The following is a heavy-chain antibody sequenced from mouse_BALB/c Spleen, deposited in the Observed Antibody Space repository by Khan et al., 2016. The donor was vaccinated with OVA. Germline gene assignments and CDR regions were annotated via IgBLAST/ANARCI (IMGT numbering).Heavy chain of an antibody. V-gene: IGHV9-1*02. CDR1: GYTFTNYR. Sequence: QIQLVQSGPELKKPGETVKISCKASGYTFTNYRMNWLKQAPGKGLKWMGWINTYTGEPTYADDFKGRFAFSLETSASTGYLQINSLNNEDLATYVGSRETSYWYFDVWGAGATVTVSS. J-gene: IGHJ1*01. D-gene: IGHD1-3*01. CDR3: SRETSYWYFDV. CDR2: INTYTGEP.